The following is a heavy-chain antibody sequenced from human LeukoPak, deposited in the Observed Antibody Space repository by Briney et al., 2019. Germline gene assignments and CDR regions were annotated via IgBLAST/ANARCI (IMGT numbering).Heavy chain of an antibody. CDR3: ARGSSMLRGPLVIYYFDF. J-gene: IGHJ4*02. V-gene: IGHV3-23*01. Sequence: GGSLRLSCAGSDFSFITYAMSWVRQAPGKGLEWVSKISGVGDATYYADSVKGRFTISRDNSKNTLYLQMNSLRAEDTAVYYCARGSSMLRGPLVIYYFDFWGQGTLVTVSS. CDR1: DFSFITYA. CDR2: ISGVGDAT. D-gene: IGHD3-10*01.